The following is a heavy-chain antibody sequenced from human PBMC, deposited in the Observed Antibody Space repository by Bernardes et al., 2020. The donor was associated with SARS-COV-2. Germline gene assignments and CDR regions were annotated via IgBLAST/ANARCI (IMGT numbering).Heavy chain of an antibody. J-gene: IGHJ4*02. D-gene: IGHD3-3*01. CDR1: GGSITPYY. CDR2: ISYSGGT. V-gene: IGHV4-59*12. CDR3: ARSGGFSSPLLY. Sequence: SETLSLTRTVSGGSITPYYWTWIRQPPGRRLEWIGYISYSGGTSYSPSLKSRVTISVDTSRSQFSLKLSSVTAADTAVYYCARSGGFSSPLLYWGRGSLVTVSS.